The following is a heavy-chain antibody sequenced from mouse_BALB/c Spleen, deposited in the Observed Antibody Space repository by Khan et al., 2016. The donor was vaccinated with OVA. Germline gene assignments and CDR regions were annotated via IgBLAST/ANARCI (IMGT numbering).Heavy chain of an antibody. J-gene: IGHJ3*01. CDR3: ARLAYEYNSEVFAY. CDR1: GFTFRTYG. CDR2: ISPGGHYP. D-gene: IGHD2-12*01. Sequence: EVELVASGGDLVQPGGSLKLSCAASGFTFRTYGMSWVRPSPDKRLEWVATISPGGHYPYSPDNLKGSFTLSSDNAWNILYLQMSMLKSEYTAMYSCARLAYEYNSEVFAYWGQGTLVTVAA. V-gene: IGHV5-6*01.